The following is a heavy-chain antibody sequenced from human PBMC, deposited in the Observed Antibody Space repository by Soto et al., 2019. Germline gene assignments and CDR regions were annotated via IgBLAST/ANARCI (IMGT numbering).Heavy chain of an antibody. J-gene: IGHJ6*02. V-gene: IGHV3-21*01. D-gene: IGHD3-16*01. CDR3: ARGGSAERRTDGDYYYYYPMDV. Sequence: PGGSLRLSCASSGFTFASYNMLWVRQAPGEGLEWVASISTNSDYIYHADSVKGRFTVSRDNAKKSLFLEMTTLRDEDTAVYYCARGGSAERRTDGDYYYYYPMDVWGQGTTVTVSS. CDR1: GFTFASYN. CDR2: ISTNSDYI.